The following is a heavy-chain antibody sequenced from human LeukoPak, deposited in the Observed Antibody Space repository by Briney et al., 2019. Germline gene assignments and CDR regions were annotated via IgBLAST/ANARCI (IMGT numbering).Heavy chain of an antibody. D-gene: IGHD2-15*01. Sequence: PGGSLRLSRAASGFTFSDYILDWVRQAPGKGLEWVGRIRRGANSYTTEYAASVKGRFTISRDDSKNSLYLHMNGLKSEDTAVYYCCRDGGEGGSSAFDIWGQGTMVSVSS. CDR3: CRDGGEGGSSAFDI. V-gene: IGHV3-72*01. J-gene: IGHJ3*02. CDR1: GFTFSDYI. CDR2: IRRGANSYTT.